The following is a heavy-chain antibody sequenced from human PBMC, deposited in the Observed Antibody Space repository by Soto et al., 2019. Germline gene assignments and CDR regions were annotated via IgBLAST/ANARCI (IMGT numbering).Heavy chain of an antibody. CDR1: GFTFSDFW. CDR3: ARGGRHSSDS. Sequence: EVQLVESGGNLVQPGGSLRLSCAASGFTFSDFWMSWVRRAPGRGLEWVANIKEDGSETYYVDSVEGRFTISRDNAKKSLYLQMNSLRAEDTAIYLCARGGRHSSDSWGQGALVTVSS. V-gene: IGHV3-7*05. J-gene: IGHJ4*02. CDR2: IKEDGSET. D-gene: IGHD1-26*01.